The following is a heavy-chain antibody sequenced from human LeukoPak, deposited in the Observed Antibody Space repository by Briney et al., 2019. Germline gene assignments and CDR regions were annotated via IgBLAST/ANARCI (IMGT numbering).Heavy chain of an antibody. V-gene: IGHV4-39*07. CDR1: GGSISSSCCY. J-gene: IGHJ4*02. CDR2: IYYSGST. Sequence: SETLSLTCTVSGGSISSSCCYWGWIRQPPGKGLEWIGSIYYSGSTYYNPSLKSRVTISVDMSKNQFSLKLSSVTAADTAVYYCARDRTYGTDYWGQGTLVTVSS. D-gene: IGHD3-10*01. CDR3: ARDRTYGTDY.